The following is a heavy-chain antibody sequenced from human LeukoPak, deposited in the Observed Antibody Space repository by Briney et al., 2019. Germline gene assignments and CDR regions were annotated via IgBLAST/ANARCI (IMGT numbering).Heavy chain of an antibody. CDR2: IDPSDSYT. D-gene: IGHD3-10*01. Sequence: GESLRISCQGSGSPFTSYWGSWVRQMPGKGLEWMGRIDPSDSYTNYSPSFQGHFTISADKSISTAYLQWSSLKASDTAMYYCARQGTMVRSFGYWGQGTLVTVSS. J-gene: IGHJ4*02. CDR1: GSPFTSYW. CDR3: ARQGTMVRSFGY. V-gene: IGHV5-10-1*01.